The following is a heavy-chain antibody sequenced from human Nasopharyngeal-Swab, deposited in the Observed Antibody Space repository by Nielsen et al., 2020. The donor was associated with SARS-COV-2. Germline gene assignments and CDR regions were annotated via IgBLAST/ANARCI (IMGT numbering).Heavy chain of an antibody. CDR3: ARSKTPHGILWFGELFKLKGYYGMDV. CDR2: ISAYNGNT. D-gene: IGHD3-10*01. Sequence: ASVKVSCKASGYTFTSYGISWVRQAPGQGLEWMGWISAYNGNTNYAQKFQGRVTITADESTSTAYMELSSLRSEDTVVYYCARSKTPHGILWFGELFKLKGYYGMDVWGQGTTVTVSS. CDR1: GYTFTSYG. J-gene: IGHJ6*02. V-gene: IGHV1-18*01.